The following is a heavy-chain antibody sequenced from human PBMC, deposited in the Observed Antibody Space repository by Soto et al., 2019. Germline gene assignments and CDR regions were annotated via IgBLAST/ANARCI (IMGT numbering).Heavy chain of an antibody. V-gene: IGHV1-3*01. CDR1: GYTFTIYG. CDR2: INAGNGNT. D-gene: IGHD5-12*01. J-gene: IGHJ5*02. CDR3: ARGPLRNWFDP. Sequence: GASVKVSCKASGYTFTIYGMHWVRQAPGQRLEWMGWINAGNGNTKYSQKFQGRVTITKNTSASTAYMELSSLRSEDTAVYYCARGPLRNWFDPWGQGTLVTVSS.